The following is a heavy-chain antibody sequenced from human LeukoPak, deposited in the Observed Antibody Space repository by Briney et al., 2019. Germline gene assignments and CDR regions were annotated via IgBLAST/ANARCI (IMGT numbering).Heavy chain of an antibody. J-gene: IGHJ4*02. D-gene: IGHD1-26*01. CDR1: GFSFTTYG. CDR3: ARSVGATMRKNLYFDY. V-gene: IGHV3-33*01. Sequence: PGTSLRLSCAASGFSFTTYGFHWVRQAPGKGLEWVAVIWFDASKKYYADSVKGRFTISRDNSKNTVYLQMDSLRAEDTAVYYCARSVGATMRKNLYFDYWGQGTLVTVSS. CDR2: IWFDASKK.